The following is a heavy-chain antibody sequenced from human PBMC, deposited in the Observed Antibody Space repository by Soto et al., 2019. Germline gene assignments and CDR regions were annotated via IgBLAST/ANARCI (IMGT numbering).Heavy chain of an antibody. V-gene: IGHV4-59*08. CDR3: ARHLWVGSSWYLGAFDI. D-gene: IGHD6-13*01. CDR2: IYYSGST. J-gene: IGHJ3*02. CDR1: GDSISNYY. Sequence: SETLSLTCSVSGDSISNYYWSWIRQPPGKGLEWIGYIYYSGSTNYNPSLKSRVTISVDTSKNQFSLKLSSVTAADTAVYYCARHLWVGSSWYLGAFDIWGQGTMVTVSS.